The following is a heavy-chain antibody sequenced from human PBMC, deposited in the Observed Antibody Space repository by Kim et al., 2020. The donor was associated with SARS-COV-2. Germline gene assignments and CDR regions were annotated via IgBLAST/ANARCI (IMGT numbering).Heavy chain of an antibody. D-gene: IGHD1-7*01. J-gene: IGHJ6*02. Sequence: VKGRLPISRDNSKNTLYLQMNSLGAEDTAVYYCAKDVVNSPDYYCYYGMDVWGQGTTVTVSS. V-gene: IGHV3-23*01. CDR3: AKDVVNSPDYYCYYGMDV.